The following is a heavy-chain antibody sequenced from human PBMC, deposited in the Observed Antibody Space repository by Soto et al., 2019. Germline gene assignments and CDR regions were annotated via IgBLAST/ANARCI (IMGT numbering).Heavy chain of an antibody. CDR1: GFTFDDYA. J-gene: IGHJ5*02. Sequence: GWSLRLSCAASGFTFDDYAMHWVRQAPGKGLEWVSGISWNSGSIGYADSVKGRFTISRDNAKNSLYLQMNSLRAEDTALYYCAKSFVAQRYILRYFDWLGTWFDPWGQGTLVTVSS. V-gene: IGHV3-9*01. CDR3: AKSFVAQRYILRYFDWLGTWFDP. D-gene: IGHD3-9*01. CDR2: ISWNSGSI.